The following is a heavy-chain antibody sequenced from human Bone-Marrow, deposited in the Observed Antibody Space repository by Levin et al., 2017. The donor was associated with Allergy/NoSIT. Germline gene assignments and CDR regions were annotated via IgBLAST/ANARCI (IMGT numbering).Heavy chain of an antibody. CDR3: ATWSATRQTYFDN. D-gene: IGHD2-8*01. J-gene: IGHJ4*02. CDR2: IYHSGTA. V-gene: IGHV4-4*02. CDR1: GGSISSSHW. Sequence: SETLSLTCTVSGGSISSSHWWNWVRQPPGKGLEWIGEIYHSGTANYNPSLKSRVTMSVDKSKNQFSLRLTSATAADTAVYFCATWSATRQTYFDNWGQGILVTVSS.